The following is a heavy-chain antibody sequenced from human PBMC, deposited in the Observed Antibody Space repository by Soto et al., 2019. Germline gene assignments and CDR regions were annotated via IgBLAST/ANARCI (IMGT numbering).Heavy chain of an antibody. J-gene: IGHJ4*02. CDR1: GFTFSSYW. CDR2: IKQDGSEK. Sequence: PGGSLRLSCAASGFTFSSYWMSWVRQALGKGLEWVANIKQDGSEKYYVDSVKGRFTISRDNAKNSLYLQMNSLRAEDTAVYYCARGPEYHPFDYWGQGTLVTVSS. CDR3: ARGPEYHPFDY. V-gene: IGHV3-7*01.